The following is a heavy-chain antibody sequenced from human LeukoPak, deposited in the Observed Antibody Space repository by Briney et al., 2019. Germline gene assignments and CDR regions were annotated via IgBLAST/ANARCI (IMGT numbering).Heavy chain of an antibody. J-gene: IGHJ5*02. CDR3: ARHFSGAYDFFDP. CDR2: IDPSDSYT. D-gene: IGHD1-26*01. V-gene: IGHV5-10-1*01. Sequence: GESLKISCKGSGYIFTSYWISWVRQMPGKGLEWMARIDPSDSYTSYSPSLQGHVTISTDKSINTAYLQWSSLKASDTAIYYCARHFSGAYDFFDPWGQGTLVTVSS. CDR1: GYIFTSYW.